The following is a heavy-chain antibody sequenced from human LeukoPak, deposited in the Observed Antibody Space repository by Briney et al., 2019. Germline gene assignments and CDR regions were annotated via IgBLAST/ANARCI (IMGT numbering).Heavy chain of an antibody. D-gene: IGHD3-3*01. V-gene: IGHV1-2*02. CDR1: GYTFTGYY. Sequence: GASVKVSCKASGYTFTGYYMHWVRQAPGQGLEWMGWINPNSGGTNYAQKFQGRVTMTRDTSISTAYMELSRLRSDDTAVYYCARTYDFWSGYYSFDYWGQGTLVTASS. CDR2: INPNSGGT. CDR3: ARTYDFWSGYYSFDY. J-gene: IGHJ4*02.